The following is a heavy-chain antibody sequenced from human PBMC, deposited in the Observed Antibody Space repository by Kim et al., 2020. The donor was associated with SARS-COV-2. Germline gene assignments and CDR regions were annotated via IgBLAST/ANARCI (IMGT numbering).Heavy chain of an antibody. Sequence: TNYSPSFQGHVTISADKSISTAYLQWSSLKAADTAMYYCARHYGRDRFDYWGQGTLVTVSS. J-gene: IGHJ4*02. CDR2: T. CDR3: ARHYGRDRFDY. D-gene: IGHD3-16*01. V-gene: IGHV5-10-1*01.